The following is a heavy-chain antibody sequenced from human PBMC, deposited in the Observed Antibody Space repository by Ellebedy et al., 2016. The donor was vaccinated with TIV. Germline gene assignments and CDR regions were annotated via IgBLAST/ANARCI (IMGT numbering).Heavy chain of an antibody. Sequence: MPSETLSLTCTVSGYSISSDYYWGWIRQPPGKGLEWMGSVYHSGTTYYNASLKTRVTISIDSSKNQFSLKLNSVTAADTAVYSCARGGTLGTHHRDYWGQGTLVTVSS. V-gene: IGHV4-38-2*02. J-gene: IGHJ4*02. CDR3: ARGGTLGTHHRDY. D-gene: IGHD3-16*01. CDR2: VYHSGTT. CDR1: GYSISSDYY.